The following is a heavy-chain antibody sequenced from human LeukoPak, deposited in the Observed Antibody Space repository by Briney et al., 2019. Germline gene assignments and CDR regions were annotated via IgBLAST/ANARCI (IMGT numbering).Heavy chain of an antibody. V-gene: IGHV4-4*02. J-gene: IGHJ4*02. CDR3: WHSGYESGLDY. CDR2: IYHSGSI. CDR1: GVSITSGNW. D-gene: IGHD5-12*01. Sequence: MTSETLSLTCGVSGVSITSGNWWSWVRQPPGKGLEWIGEIYHSGSINYNPSLKSRVTISVDKSKNQFSLKLNSVTAADTAVYYCWHSGYESGLDYWGQGTLVTVSS.